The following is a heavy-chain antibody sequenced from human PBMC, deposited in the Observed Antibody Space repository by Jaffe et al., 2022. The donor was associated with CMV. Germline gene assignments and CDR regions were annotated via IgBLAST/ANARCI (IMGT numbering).Heavy chain of an antibody. V-gene: IGHV4-34*01. CDR2: INHSGST. CDR1: GGSFSGYY. Sequence: QVQLQQWGAGLLKPSETLSLTCAVYGGSFSGYYWSWIRQPPGKGLEWIGEINHSGSTNYNPSLKSRVTISVDTSKNQFSLKLSSVTAADTAVYYCARLRGGIAVGAWGQGTLVTVSS. D-gene: IGHD6-19*01. J-gene: IGHJ5*02. CDR3: ARLRGGIAVGA.